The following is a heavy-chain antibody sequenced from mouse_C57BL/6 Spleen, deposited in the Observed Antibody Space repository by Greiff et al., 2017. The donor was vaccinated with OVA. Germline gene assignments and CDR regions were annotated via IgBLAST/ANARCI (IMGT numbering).Heavy chain of an antibody. CDR2: IYPGDGDT. Sequence: VQLQQSGPELVKPGASVKISCKASGYAFSSSWMNWVKQRPGQGLEWIGRIYPGDGDTNYNGKFKGKATLTADKSSSTAYMQLSSLTSEDSAVYFCARNYYGSTPLLEYFDVWGTGTTVTVSS. CDR3: ARNYYGSTPLLEYFDV. V-gene: IGHV1-82*01. D-gene: IGHD1-1*01. CDR1: GYAFSSSW. J-gene: IGHJ1*03.